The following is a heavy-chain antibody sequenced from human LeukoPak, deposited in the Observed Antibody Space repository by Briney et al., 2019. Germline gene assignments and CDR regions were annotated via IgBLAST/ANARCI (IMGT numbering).Heavy chain of an antibody. CDR3: ARPLLRYFDYAFDI. J-gene: IGHJ3*02. Sequence: SETLSLTCTVSGGSISTSSHYWGWIRQPPGKGLEWIGSIYYSGTTYYNPSLKSRVTISVDTSKNQFSLRLNSVTAADTAVYYCARPLLRYFDYAFDIWGQGTMVPVSS. CDR2: IYYSGTT. D-gene: IGHD3-9*01. CDR1: GGSISTSSHY. V-gene: IGHV4-39*01.